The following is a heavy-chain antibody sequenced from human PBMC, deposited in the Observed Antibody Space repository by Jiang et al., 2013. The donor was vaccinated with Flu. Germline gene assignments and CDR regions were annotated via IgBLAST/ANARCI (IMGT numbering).Heavy chain of an antibody. Sequence: GRTYYRSKWYNDYAVSVKSRITINPDTSKNQFSLQLNSVTPEDTAVYYCARDYYDSSGYQRAEYFQHWGQGTLVTVSS. V-gene: IGHV6-1*01. D-gene: IGHD3-22*01. CDR2: TYYRSKWYN. CDR3: ARDYYDSSGYQRAEYFQH. J-gene: IGHJ1*01.